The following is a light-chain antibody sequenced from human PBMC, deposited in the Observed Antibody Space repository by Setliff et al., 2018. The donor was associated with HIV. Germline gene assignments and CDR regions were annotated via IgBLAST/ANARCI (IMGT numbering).Light chain of an antibody. V-gene: IGLV2-14*03. CDR3: NSYRSRSTYV. CDR2: DVN. CDR1: SGDIGGYNY. J-gene: IGLJ1*01. Sequence: QSALAQPASVSGSPGQSITVSCTGTSGDIGGYNYVSWYQHHPDKAPKLMIYDVNYRPSGVSTRFSGSKSGNTASLTISGLQAEDAADYYCNSYRSRSTYVFGTGTKVTVL.